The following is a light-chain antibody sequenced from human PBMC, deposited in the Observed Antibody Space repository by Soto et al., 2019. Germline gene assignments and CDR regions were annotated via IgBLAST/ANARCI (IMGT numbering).Light chain of an antibody. V-gene: IGLV1-40*01. Sequence: QSVLTQPPSASGTPGQRVTISCSGGDSNIGTHVVNWYQQVPGTAPKLLIFANINRPSGVPDRFSGSKSGTSASLAITGLRAEDEADYYCQSYDSSLSGYVFGTGTKLTVL. CDR3: QSYDSSLSGYV. CDR1: DSNIGTHV. CDR2: ANI. J-gene: IGLJ1*01.